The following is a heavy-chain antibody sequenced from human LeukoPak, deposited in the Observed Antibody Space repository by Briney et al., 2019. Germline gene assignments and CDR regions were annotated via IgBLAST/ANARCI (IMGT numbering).Heavy chain of an antibody. V-gene: IGHV4-59*08. CDR1: GGSISSYY. CDR3: ARVAGSGSYYRILYYFDY. J-gene: IGHJ4*02. CDR2: IYYSGST. D-gene: IGHD1-26*01. Sequence: SETLSLTCTVSGGSISSYYWSWIRQPPGKGLEWIGYIYYSGSTNYNPSLKSRVTISVDTSRNQFSLKLSSVTAADTAVYYCARVAGSGSYYRILYYFDYWGQGTLVTVSS.